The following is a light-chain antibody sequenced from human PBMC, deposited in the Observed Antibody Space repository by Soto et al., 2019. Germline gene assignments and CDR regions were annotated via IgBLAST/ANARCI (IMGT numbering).Light chain of an antibody. V-gene: IGKV3-15*01. J-gene: IGKJ5*01. CDR2: GAS. Sequence: EIVMTQYPATLSAAPGERATLSCRASQSVRSNLAWYQQKPGQAPRLLIYGASTRATGIPARFSGSGSGTDFTLTISSLEPEDFAVYYCQQYNNWPPITFGQGTRLEI. CDR1: QSVRSN. CDR3: QQYNNWPPIT.